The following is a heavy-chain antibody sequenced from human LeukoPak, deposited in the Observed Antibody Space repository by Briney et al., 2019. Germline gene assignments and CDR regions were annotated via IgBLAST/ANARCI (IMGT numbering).Heavy chain of an antibody. CDR1: GGSISSYY. Sequence: SETLSLTCTVSGGSISSYYWSWIRQPPGKGLEWTGYIYYSGSTNYNPSLKSRVTISVDTSKNQFSLKLSSVTAADTAVYYCARVPKYQLPLYYYYGMDVWGQGTTVTVSS. D-gene: IGHD2-2*01. V-gene: IGHV4-59*01. J-gene: IGHJ6*02. CDR3: ARVPKYQLPLYYYYGMDV. CDR2: IYYSGST.